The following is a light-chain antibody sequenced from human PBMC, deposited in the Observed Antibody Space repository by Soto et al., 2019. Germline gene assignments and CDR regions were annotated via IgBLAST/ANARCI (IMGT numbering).Light chain of an antibody. CDR3: SSYTSSSTLGV. CDR1: SSDVGGYNY. Sequence: QSVLTQPASVSGSPGQSITISCTGTSSDVGGYNYVSWYQQHPCKAPKLMIYEVSNRPSGVSNRFSGSKSGNTASLTISGLQAEDEADYYCSSYTSSSTLGVFGTGTKVTVL. CDR2: EVS. J-gene: IGLJ1*01. V-gene: IGLV2-14*01.